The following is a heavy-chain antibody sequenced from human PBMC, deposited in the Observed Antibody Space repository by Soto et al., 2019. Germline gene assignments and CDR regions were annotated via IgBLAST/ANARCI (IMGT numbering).Heavy chain of an antibody. V-gene: IGHV1-24*01. CDR3: ATAQPAAIAYYYGMDV. J-gene: IGHJ6*02. Sequence: QVQLVQSGAEVKKPGASVKVSCKVSGYTLTELSMHWVRQAPGKGLEWMGGFDPVDGETIYAQKFQGRVTMTEDTATDTAYMELSSLRSEDTAVYYCATAQPAAIAYYYGMDVWGQGTTVTVSS. D-gene: IGHD2-2*02. CDR1: GYTLTELS. CDR2: FDPVDGET.